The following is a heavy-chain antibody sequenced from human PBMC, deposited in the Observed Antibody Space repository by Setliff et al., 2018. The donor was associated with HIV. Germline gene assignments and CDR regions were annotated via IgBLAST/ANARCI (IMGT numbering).Heavy chain of an antibody. CDR3: ARARITMTGGRLEPYAFDR. CDR2: VHSTGTT. J-gene: IGHJ3*01. CDR1: GGSLSTYY. V-gene: IGHV4-4*07. D-gene: IGHD3-22*01. Sequence: SETLSLTCTVSGGSLSTYYWSWIRQPAGEGLEYIGRVHSTGTTIYNPSLKSRVTMSVDTSKNQLSLKLRSVTAADTAVYYCARARITMTGGRLEPYAFDRWGQGTKVTV.